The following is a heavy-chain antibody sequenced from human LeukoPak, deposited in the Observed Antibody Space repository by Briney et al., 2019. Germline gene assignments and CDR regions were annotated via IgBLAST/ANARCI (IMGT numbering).Heavy chain of an antibody. V-gene: IGHV3-21*01. D-gene: IGHD3-22*01. Sequence: GGSLRLSCAASGFTFSSYEMHWVRQAPGKGLEWVSSISSSSSYIYYADSVKGRFTISRDNAKNSLYLQMNSLRAEDTAVYYCARMSYDSSGYYWRIPDYWGQGTLVTVSS. CDR1: GFTFSSYE. J-gene: IGHJ4*02. CDR3: ARMSYDSSGYYWRIPDY. CDR2: ISSSSSYI.